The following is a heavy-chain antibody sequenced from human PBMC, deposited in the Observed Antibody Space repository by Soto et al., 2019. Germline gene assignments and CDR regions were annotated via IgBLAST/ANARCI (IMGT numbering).Heavy chain of an antibody. D-gene: IGHD4-17*01. CDR3: ARSEATVLDN. Sequence: QVQLQESGPGLVKPSGTLSLTCTVSGGSMSSSNWWNWVRQPPGKGLEWIGEAHHSGRTNYNPSLKSRVTISVDESKIHFSLKLSSVTAADTAVYYCARSEATVLDNWGQGTLVTVSS. CDR1: GGSMSSSNW. J-gene: IGHJ4*02. V-gene: IGHV4-4*02. CDR2: AHHSGRT.